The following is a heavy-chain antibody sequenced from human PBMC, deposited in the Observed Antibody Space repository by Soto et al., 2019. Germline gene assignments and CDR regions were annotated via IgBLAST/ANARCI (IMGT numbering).Heavy chain of an antibody. CDR1: GDSINNSHW. Sequence: QVQLQESGPGLVQPSGTLSLTCAVSGDSINNSHWWSWVRQTPGKGLEWIGETYHSGTTNYNPSLKTRGTISKDKSTNQFSLKMNSVTAADTAVYYCAREVNSSPARGPNWFDPWGQGTLVTVSS. D-gene: IGHD6-13*01. J-gene: IGHJ5*02. V-gene: IGHV4-4*02. CDR3: AREVNSSPARGPNWFDP. CDR2: TYHSGTT.